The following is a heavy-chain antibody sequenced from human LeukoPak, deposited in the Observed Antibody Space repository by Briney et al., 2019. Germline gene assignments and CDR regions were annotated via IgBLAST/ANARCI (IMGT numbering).Heavy chain of an antibody. Sequence: PSQTLSLTCAVSGGSISSGDYYWSWIRQPPGKGLEWIGYIYYSGSTYYNPSLKSRVTISVDTSKNQFSLKLSSVTAADTAVYYCARVLYYGSGSYSSDYWGQGTLVTVSS. CDR2: IYYSGST. J-gene: IGHJ4*02. D-gene: IGHD3-10*01. V-gene: IGHV4-30-4*08. CDR1: GGSISSGDYY. CDR3: ARVLYYGSGSYSSDY.